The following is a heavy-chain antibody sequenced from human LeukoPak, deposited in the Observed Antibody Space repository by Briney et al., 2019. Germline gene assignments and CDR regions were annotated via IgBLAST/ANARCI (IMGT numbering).Heavy chain of an antibody. V-gene: IGHV3-33*01. CDR3: ARGRYSGYDCVLDS. CDR1: GVGFINHG. Sequence: PGASLTLSCKGSGVGFINHGIHWVRQAPGKGPEWLATIWHDGSNEEYGDSVKGRVTISRDNSKSTLYLRITSLRDEDTAVYFCARGRYSGYDCVLDSWGQGTLVTVSS. D-gene: IGHD5-12*01. J-gene: IGHJ5*01. CDR2: IWHDGSNE.